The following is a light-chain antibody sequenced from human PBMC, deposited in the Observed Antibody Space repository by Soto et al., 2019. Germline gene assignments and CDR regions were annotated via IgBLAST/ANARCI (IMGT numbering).Light chain of an antibody. CDR1: QSVSSN. CDR3: QQYNKWPPMYT. CDR2: GAS. V-gene: IGKV3-15*01. J-gene: IGKJ2*01. Sequence: EIVLTQSPATLSVSPGERATLSCRASQSVSSNLAWYQQKPGQAPRLLIYGASTRATGIPARFSGSGSGTEFTLTISSLQSEDFAVYYCQQYNKWPPMYTFGQGTTLEIK.